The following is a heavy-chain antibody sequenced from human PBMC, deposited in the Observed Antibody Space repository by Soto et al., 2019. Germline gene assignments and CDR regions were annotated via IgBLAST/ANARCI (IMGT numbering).Heavy chain of an antibody. CDR1: GFTFDDYT. CDR2: ISWDGGTT. CDR3: AKGGDYWYFDL. D-gene: IGHD3-16*01. J-gene: IGHJ2*01. Sequence: EMQLVESGGVVVQPGGSLRLSCTASGFTFDDYTMHWVRQVPGKGLDWVSTISWDGGTTYYADSVKGRFTISRDNSKISLYLQMNGLRTEDSAFYYCAKGGDYWYFDLWGRGTLATVSS. V-gene: IGHV3-43*01.